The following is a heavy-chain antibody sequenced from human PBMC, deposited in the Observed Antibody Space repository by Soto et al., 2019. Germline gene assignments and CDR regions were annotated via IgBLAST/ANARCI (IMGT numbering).Heavy chain of an antibody. V-gene: IGHV4-30-4*01. J-gene: IGHJ4*02. D-gene: IGHD3-10*01. CDR3: ATFGVIGEPFDY. Sequence: QVQLQESGPGLVKPSQTLSLTCTVSGGSISSGDYYWSWIRQPPGKGLEWIGYIYYSWSTYYNPSRKSRVTLPLDTPSNQFSLRLSSLTAADTAVYYCATFGVIGEPFDYWGQGTLVTVSS. CDR1: GGSISSGDYY. CDR2: IYYSWST.